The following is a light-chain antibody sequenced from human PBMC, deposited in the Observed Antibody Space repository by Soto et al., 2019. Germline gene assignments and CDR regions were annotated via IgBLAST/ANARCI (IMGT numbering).Light chain of an antibody. V-gene: IGLV2-14*01. Sequence: QSALTHPASVSGSPGQSITISCTGTSSDVGGYNYVSWYQQHPGKAPKLMIYDVSNRPSGVANRFSGSKSGNTASLTISGLQAEDEADYYCCSYTSSSTLRVFGGGTKLTVL. CDR2: DVS. J-gene: IGLJ2*01. CDR3: CSYTSSSTLRV. CDR1: SSDVGGYNY.